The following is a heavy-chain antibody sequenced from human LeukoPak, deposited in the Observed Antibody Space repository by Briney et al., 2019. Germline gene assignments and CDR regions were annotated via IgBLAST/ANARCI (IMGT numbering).Heavy chain of an antibody. CDR1: GFTFRNYG. J-gene: IGHJ3*02. Sequence: GGSLRLSCAASGFTFRNYGMHWVRQAPGKGLEWVAVISYDGSNTYYADSVKGRFTISRDNSKNTLYLQMNSLRAEDTAVYYCARGGWELIDAFDIWGQGTMVTVSS. CDR2: ISYDGSNT. D-gene: IGHD1-26*01. CDR3: ARGGWELIDAFDI. V-gene: IGHV3-30*03.